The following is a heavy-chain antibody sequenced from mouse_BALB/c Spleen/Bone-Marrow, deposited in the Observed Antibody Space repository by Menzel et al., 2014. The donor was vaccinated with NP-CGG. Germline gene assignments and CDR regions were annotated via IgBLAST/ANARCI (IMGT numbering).Heavy chain of an antibody. J-gene: IGHJ3*01. V-gene: IGHV1-18*01. D-gene: IGHD2-3*01. CDR3: AREGGYDGYYPLAY. Sequence: VQLQQSGPELVKPGASMKISCKASGYSFTGYTMNWVKQSHGKNLEWIGLINPYDGGTSYNQKFKGKATLTVDKTSSTASMEFLSLTSEDSAVYYCAREGGYDGYYPLAYWGQGTLVTVSA. CDR2: INPYDGGT. CDR1: GYSFTGYT.